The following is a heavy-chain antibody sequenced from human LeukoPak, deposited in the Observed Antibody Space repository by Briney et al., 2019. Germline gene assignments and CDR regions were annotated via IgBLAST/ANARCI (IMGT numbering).Heavy chain of an antibody. V-gene: IGHV1-18*01. D-gene: IGHD4-17*01. Sequence: ASVKVSCKASGYTFISYGITWVRQAPGQGLEWMGWISPYTTKTNYAQSLQGRVTMTTDTSTSTAYMELRSLRSDDTAVYYCARLNYGDYSVSDYWGQGTLVTVSS. CDR3: ARLNYGDYSVSDY. CDR1: GYTFISYG. CDR2: ISPYTTKT. J-gene: IGHJ4*02.